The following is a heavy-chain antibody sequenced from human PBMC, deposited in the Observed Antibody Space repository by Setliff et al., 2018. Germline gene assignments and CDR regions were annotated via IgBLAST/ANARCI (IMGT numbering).Heavy chain of an antibody. CDR2: IGHTGSI. J-gene: IGHJ4*02. V-gene: IGHV4-38-2*02. CDR1: GYSISSGYI. Sequence: SETLSLTCTVSGYSISSGYIWGWIRQPPGKGLEWVGNIGHTGSINYNPSLKSRLTISRDTSKNQVSLKLNSVTATDTAVYYCTRDLGHGGDSDYWGQGILVTVS. CDR3: TRDLGHGGDSDY. D-gene: IGHD2-21*02.